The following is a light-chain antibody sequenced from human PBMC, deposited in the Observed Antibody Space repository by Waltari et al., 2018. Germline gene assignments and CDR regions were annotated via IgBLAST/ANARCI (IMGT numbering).Light chain of an antibody. Sequence: EIVMTQSPATLSVSPGERATLSCRASQSVSSNLAWYQQKPGQAPRLLIYGASTRATGIPAWFSGSGSGTEFTLTISSMQSEDFAVYYCQQYNNWPPEDTFGQGTKLEIK. CDR1: QSVSSN. J-gene: IGKJ2*01. V-gene: IGKV3-15*01. CDR2: GAS. CDR3: QQYNNWPPEDT.